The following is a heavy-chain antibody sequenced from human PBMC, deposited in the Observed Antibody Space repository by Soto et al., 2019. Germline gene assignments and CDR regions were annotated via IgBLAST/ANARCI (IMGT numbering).Heavy chain of an antibody. CDR2: IYYSGST. Sequence: QVQLQESGPGLVKPSQTLSLTCTVSGGSISSGGYYWSWIRQHPGKGLEWIGYIYYSGSTYYNPSIKSRVNISVDTSKNQFSLKLSSVTAADTAVYYCARDPGGGVAFDPWGQGTLVTVSS. CDR1: GGSISSGGYY. CDR3: ARDPGGGVAFDP. D-gene: IGHD1-26*01. J-gene: IGHJ5*02. V-gene: IGHV4-31*03.